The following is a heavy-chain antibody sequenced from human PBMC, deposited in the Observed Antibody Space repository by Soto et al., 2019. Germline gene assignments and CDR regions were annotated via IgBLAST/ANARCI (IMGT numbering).Heavy chain of an antibody. CDR1: GGTFSSYA. D-gene: IGHD6-19*01. CDR3: ARDRPDIKKRPQTSIAVDGTRRYYYYGMDV. CDR2: IIPIFGTA. Sequence: SVKVSCKASGGTFSSYAISWVRQAPGQGLEWMGGIIPIFGTANYAQKFQGRVTITADESTSTAYMELSSLRSEDTAVYYCARDRPDIKKRPQTSIAVDGTRRYYYYGMDVWGQGTTVTVSS. J-gene: IGHJ6*02. V-gene: IGHV1-69*13.